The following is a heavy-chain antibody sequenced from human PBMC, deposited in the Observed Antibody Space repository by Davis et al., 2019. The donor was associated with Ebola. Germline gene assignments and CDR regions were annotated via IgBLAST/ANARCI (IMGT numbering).Heavy chain of an antibody. CDR3: ARTEYCSSTSCYNRLANYFDY. J-gene: IGHJ4*02. V-gene: IGHV1-2*02. CDR1: GYTFTGYY. D-gene: IGHD2-2*02. Sequence: ASVKVSCKASGYTFTGYYMHWVRQAPGQGLEWMGWINPNSGGTNYAQKFQGRVTMTRDTSISTAYMELSRLRSDDTAVYYCARTEYCSSTSCYNRLANYFDYWGQGTLVTVSS. CDR2: INPNSGGT.